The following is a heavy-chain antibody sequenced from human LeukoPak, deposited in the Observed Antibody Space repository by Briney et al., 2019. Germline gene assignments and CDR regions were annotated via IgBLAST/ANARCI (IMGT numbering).Heavy chain of an antibody. D-gene: IGHD5-18*01. CDR1: GFTFSNYA. J-gene: IGHJ4*02. CDR3: SGYSPFDY. CDR2: ISYDGSNK. Sequence: GRSLRLSCAASGFTFSNYAMHWVRQTAGKGLEWVAVISYDGSNKYYADSVKGRFTISRDNSKNTLYLQMNSLRAEDTAVYYCSGYSPFDYWGQGTLVTVSS. V-gene: IGHV3-30-3*01.